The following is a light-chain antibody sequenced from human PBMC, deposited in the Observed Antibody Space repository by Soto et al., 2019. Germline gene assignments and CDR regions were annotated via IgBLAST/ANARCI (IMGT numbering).Light chain of an antibody. CDR2: DAS. Sequence: DIQMTQSPSSLSASVGDRVTITCQASQDITNYLNWYQQKPGKAPKLLIYDASNLETGVPSRFSGGGSGTDFTFTISSLQPEDFATYYCQHFDTLPYTFGQGTNLEIK. V-gene: IGKV1-33*01. J-gene: IGKJ2*01. CDR1: QDITNY. CDR3: QHFDTLPYT.